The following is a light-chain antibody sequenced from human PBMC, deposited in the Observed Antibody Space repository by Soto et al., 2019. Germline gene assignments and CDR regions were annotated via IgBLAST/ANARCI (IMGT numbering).Light chain of an antibody. CDR2: GAS. CDR1: QSVSSN. CDR3: QQYNNWPFT. J-gene: IGKJ5*01. V-gene: IGKV3D-15*01. Sequence: EIVMTQSPATLSVSPGERATLSCRASQSVSSNLAWYQQKPGQAPRLLIYGASTRATGIPARFSGSGSGTEFTLTISSLQSEDCAVYDGQQYNNWPFTFGQGTRLEIK.